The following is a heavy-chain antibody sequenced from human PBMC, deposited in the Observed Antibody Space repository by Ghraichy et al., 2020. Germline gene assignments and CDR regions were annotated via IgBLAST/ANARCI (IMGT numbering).Heavy chain of an antibody. J-gene: IGHJ4*02. CDR1: GYTFTSYG. CDR3: ASDAGYSSSWYRFDY. Sequence: ASVKVSCKASGYTFTSYGISWVRQAPGQGLEWMGWISAYNGNTNYAQKLQGRVTMTTDPSTSTAYMELRSLRADDPAVDYCASDAGYSSSWYRFDYWGQGTLVTVSS. CDR2: ISAYNGNT. D-gene: IGHD6-13*01. V-gene: IGHV1-18*01.